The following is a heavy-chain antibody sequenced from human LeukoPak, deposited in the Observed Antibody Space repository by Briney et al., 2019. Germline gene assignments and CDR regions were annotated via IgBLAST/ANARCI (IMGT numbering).Heavy chain of an antibody. J-gene: IGHJ5*02. CDR1: SGSFSGCN. D-gene: IGHD6-13*01. Sequence: PSETLSLTCAVYSGSFSGCNWNWIRQSPGKGLEWIGEINQSGRINYNPSLKSRVTISVDTSKNQFSLKLTSLTAADTAVYYCAREAAIATAIVWFDPWGQGTLVTVTS. CDR2: INQSGRI. CDR3: AREAAIATAIVWFDP. V-gene: IGHV4-34*01.